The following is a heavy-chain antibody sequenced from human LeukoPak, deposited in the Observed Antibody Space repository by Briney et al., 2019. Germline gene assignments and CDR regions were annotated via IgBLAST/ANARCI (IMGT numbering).Heavy chain of an antibody. Sequence: GGSLRLSCAASGFTVSSNYMSWVRQAPGKGLEWVANIKKDGGDKYYADSVKGRFTISRDNTKNSLYLQVNSLRVEDTAIYYCARGSWYYWGQGTLVTVSS. CDR3: ARGSWYY. J-gene: IGHJ4*02. D-gene: IGHD2-8*01. V-gene: IGHV3-7*01. CDR1: GFTVSSNY. CDR2: IKKDGGDK.